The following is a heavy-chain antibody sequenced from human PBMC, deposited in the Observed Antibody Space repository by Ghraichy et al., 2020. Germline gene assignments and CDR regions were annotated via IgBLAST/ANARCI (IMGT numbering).Heavy chain of an antibody. CDR2: INNGGGT. V-gene: IGHV4-59*11. J-gene: IGHJ3*01. CDR3: ARGSFYDDAFDF. D-gene: IGHD2-15*01. CDR1: GGSISSHY. Sequence: SCTVSGGSISSHYWNWIRQPPGKGLEYIGYINNGGGTKHNPSLKSRVTISLDTSKNQVSLRLGSVTAADTAVYYCARGSFYDDAFDFWGHGTVVTVSS.